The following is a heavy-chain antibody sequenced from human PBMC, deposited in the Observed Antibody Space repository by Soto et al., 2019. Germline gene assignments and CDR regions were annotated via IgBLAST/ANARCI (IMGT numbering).Heavy chain of an antibody. J-gene: IGHJ4*01. CDR1: GYTFTSYY. D-gene: IGHD2-15*01. CDR2: INPSGGST. Sequence: ASVKVSCKASGYTFTSYYMHWMRQAPGQGLEWMGIINPSGGSTSYAQKFQGRVTMTRDTSTSTVYMELSSLRSEDTAVYYCAREQFAMSCSGGSWLTSPISYRGQRTAVPVSS. CDR3: AREQFAMSCSGGSWLTSPISY. V-gene: IGHV1-46*03.